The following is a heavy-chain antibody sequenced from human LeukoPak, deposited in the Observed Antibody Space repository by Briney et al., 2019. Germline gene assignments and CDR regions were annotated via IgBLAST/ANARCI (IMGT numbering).Heavy chain of an antibody. D-gene: IGHD5-24*01. CDR2: INPNSGGT. J-gene: IGHJ4*02. V-gene: IGHV1-2*02. Sequence: ASVKVSCKASGYTFTGYYMHWVRQAPGQGLEWMGWINPNSGGTNYAQKFQGRVTMTRDTSISTAYMELSRLRSDDTAVYYCAREFLEANYFDYWGQGTLVTGSS. CDR1: GYTFTGYY. CDR3: AREFLEANYFDY.